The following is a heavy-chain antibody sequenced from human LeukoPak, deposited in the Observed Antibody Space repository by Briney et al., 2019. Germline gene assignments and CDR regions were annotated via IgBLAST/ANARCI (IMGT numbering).Heavy chain of an antibody. CDR2: TSSSSSYI. V-gene: IGHV3-21*04. Sequence: GGSLRLSCAASGFTFSSYSMNWVRQAPGKGLEWVSSTSSSSSYIYYADSVKGRFTISRDNAKNSLYLQMNSLRAEDTAVYYCAKVTGYYRTGDYWGQGTLVTVSS. CDR1: GFTFSSYS. CDR3: AKVTGYYRTGDY. D-gene: IGHD3-9*01. J-gene: IGHJ4*02.